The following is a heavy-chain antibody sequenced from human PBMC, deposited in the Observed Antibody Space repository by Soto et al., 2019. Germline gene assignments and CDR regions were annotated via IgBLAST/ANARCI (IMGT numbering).Heavy chain of an antibody. V-gene: IGHV1-69*12. CDR2: IIPIFGTA. Sequence: QVQLVQSGAEVKKPGSSVKVACKAYGGTFSSYAISWVRQAPGQGLEWMGGIIPIFGTANYAQKFHGTVTITADESTSTAYKELSSLRSEDTAVYYCARDPNDYGGLDYWGQGTLVTVSS. J-gene: IGHJ4*02. CDR1: GGTFSSYA. D-gene: IGHD4-17*01. CDR3: ARDPNDYGGLDY.